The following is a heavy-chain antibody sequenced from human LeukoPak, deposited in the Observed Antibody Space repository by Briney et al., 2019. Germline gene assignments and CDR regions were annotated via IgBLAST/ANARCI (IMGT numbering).Heavy chain of an antibody. CDR1: GFTFSSYA. CDR3: ATPGGPAGVVGATTGGDAFDI. CDR2: ISGSGGST. J-gene: IGHJ3*02. V-gene: IGHV3-23*01. D-gene: IGHD1-26*01. Sequence: GGSLRLSCAASGFTFSSYAMSWVRQAPGKGLEWVSAISGSGGSTYYADSVKGRFTISRDNSKKTLFLQMNSLRAEDTAVYYCATPGGPAGVVGATTGGDAFDIWGQGTMVTVSS.